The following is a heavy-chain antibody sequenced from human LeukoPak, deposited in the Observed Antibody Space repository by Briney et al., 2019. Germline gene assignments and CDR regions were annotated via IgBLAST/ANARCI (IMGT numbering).Heavy chain of an antibody. V-gene: IGHV3-30*09. Sequence: GGSLRLSCAASGFSLSKYAMHWVRQAPGKGLEWVAVMSFDGNKRYYADSVRGRFAISRDTSKNTLYLQMNSLRPEDTALYYCARDVIDSLGAFDYWGQGTLVTVSS. CDR1: GFSLSKYA. J-gene: IGHJ4*02. CDR3: ARDVIDSLGAFDY. D-gene: IGHD3-16*01. CDR2: MSFDGNKR.